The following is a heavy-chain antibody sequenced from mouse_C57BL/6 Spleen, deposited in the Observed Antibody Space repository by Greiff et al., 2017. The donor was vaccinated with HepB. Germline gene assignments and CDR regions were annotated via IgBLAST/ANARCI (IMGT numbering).Heavy chain of an antibody. CDR2: IDPSDSET. CDR1: GYTFTSYW. CDR3: ASFYDYDEYLDY. Sequence: VQLQQPGAELVRPGSSVKLSCKASGYTFTSYWMHWVKQRPIQGLEWIGNIDPSDSETHYNQKFKDKATLTVDKSSSTAYMQLSSLTSEDSAVYYCASFYDYDEYLDYWGQGTSVTVSS. D-gene: IGHD2-4*01. J-gene: IGHJ4*01. V-gene: IGHV1-52*01.